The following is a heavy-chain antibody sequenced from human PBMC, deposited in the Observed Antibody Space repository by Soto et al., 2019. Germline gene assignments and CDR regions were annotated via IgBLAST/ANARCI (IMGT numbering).Heavy chain of an antibody. CDR1: GYTFTSYA. D-gene: IGHD3-22*01. J-gene: IGHJ1*01. Sequence: ASVKVSCKASGYTFTSYAMHWVRQAPGQRLEWMGWINAGNGNTKYSQKFQGRVTITRDTSASTAYMELSSLRSEDTAVYYCARDLKAIVVELGYWGQGTLVTVSS. CDR2: INAGNGNT. CDR3: ARDLKAIVVELGY. V-gene: IGHV1-3*01.